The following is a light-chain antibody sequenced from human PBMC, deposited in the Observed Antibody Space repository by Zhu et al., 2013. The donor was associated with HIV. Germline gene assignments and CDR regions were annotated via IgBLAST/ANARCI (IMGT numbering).Light chain of an antibody. V-gene: IGKV3-20*01. J-gene: IGKJ4*01. Sequence: EILLTQSPGTLSLSPGETATLSCRASQFVGSSTFLAWYQQKRGQAPRLLIYDASTRATGIPDRFSGSGSGTDFTLSISRLESEDFAVYYCQQYGSSPLTFGGGTTVESK. CDR2: DAS. CDR1: QFVGSSTF. CDR3: QQYGSSPLT.